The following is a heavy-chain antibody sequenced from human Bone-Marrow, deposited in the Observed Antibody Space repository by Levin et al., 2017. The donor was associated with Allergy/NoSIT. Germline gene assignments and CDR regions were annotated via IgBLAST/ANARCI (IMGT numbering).Heavy chain of an antibody. D-gene: IGHD3-16*02. V-gene: IGHV3-23*01. CDR1: GFTFSDYA. J-gene: IGHJ4*02. Sequence: GESLKISCVVSGFTFSDYAMSWIRQTPDKGLEWISIISGNSRVIYYADSVRGRFTISRDNSKNTLYLQMNSLRADDTALYYCVSYRDGPYIPIAYWGQGTLVTVSS. CDR3: VSYRDGPYIPIAY. CDR2: ISGNSRVI.